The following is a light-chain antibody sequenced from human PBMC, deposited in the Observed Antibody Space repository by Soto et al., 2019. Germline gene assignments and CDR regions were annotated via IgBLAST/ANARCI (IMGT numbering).Light chain of an antibody. J-gene: IGKJ3*01. CDR2: GAS. V-gene: IGKV3-15*01. CDR1: HSVNSH. Sequence: MMMTQSPATLSVSPGERVTLSCRTSHSVNSHVAWYQQKPGQAPRLLLYGASTRATGIPVRFSGSGFGTEFTLTISSLQSEDFAVYYCQQYDNWPPLTFGPGTKVDVK. CDR3: QQYDNWPPLT.